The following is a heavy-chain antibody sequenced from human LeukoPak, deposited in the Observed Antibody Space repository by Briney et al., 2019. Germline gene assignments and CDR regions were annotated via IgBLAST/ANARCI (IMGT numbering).Heavy chain of an antibody. D-gene: IGHD6-19*01. J-gene: IGHJ6*03. CDR1: GGSISSSSYY. CDR3: ARHQWHYYYYMGV. Sequence: SETLSLTCTVSGGSISSSSYYWGWVRQPPGKGLEWIGSIYYSGDTYYNPSLKSRRVTISVDTSKNQFSLRLSSVTAADTAVYYCARHQWHYYYYMGVWGKGSTVTVSS. V-gene: IGHV4-39*01. CDR2: IYYSGDT.